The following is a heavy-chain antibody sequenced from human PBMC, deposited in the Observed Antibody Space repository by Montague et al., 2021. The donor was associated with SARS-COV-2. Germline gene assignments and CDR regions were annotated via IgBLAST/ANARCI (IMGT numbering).Heavy chain of an antibody. Sequence: SETLSLTCTVAGGSISSSNYYWGWIRQPPGKGLEWIGSLFSSGSSFYNPSLKSRVTISVDTSKNQFSLRLSSVTAADTAVYYCVAEWLAIYYFDFWGQGTLVTVSS. D-gene: IGHD6-19*01. J-gene: IGHJ4*02. CDR3: VAEWLAIYYFDF. CDR1: GGSISSSNYY. V-gene: IGHV4-39*01. CDR2: LFSSGSS.